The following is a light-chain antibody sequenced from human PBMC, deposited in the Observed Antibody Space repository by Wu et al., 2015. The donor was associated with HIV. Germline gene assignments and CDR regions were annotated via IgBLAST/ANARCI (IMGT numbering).Light chain of an antibody. CDR2: DAS. Sequence: EIVLTQSPATLSLSPGERATLSCRASQSVSSYLAWYQQKPGQAPRLLIYDASNRATGIPARFSGSGSGTDFTLTTSSLQPEDFGTYYCVHRGSWPGVIFGPGTKVHIK. J-gene: IGKJ3*01. V-gene: IGKV3-11*01. CDR1: QSVSSY. CDR3: VHRGSWPGVI.